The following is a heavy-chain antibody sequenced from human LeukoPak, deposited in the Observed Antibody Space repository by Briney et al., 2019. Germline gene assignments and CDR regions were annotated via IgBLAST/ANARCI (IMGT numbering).Heavy chain of an antibody. CDR3: ASLPSVVVYDY. V-gene: IGHV3-48*03. J-gene: IGHJ4*02. CDR2: ISSSGYTI. Sequence: SGGSLRLSCAASGFTFSNYEMNWVRQAPGKGLEWVSYISSSGYTIYYADSVKGRFTISRDNAQNSLYLQMNSLRAEDTAVYYCASLPSVVVYDYWGQGTLVTVSS. CDR1: GFTFSNYE. D-gene: IGHD2-15*01.